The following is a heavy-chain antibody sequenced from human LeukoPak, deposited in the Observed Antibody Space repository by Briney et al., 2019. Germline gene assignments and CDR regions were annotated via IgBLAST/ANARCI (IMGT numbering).Heavy chain of an antibody. D-gene: IGHD6-19*01. CDR3: VRGIAGAANDH. CDR1: GFXFSSYW. V-gene: IGHV3-74*01. Sequence: GGSLRLSCAASGFXFSSYWIHWVRQAPGKGLVWDSGINPDGSSTTYADSVKGRFTMSRDNAANMLYLQMNSLRADDTAVYYCVRGIAGAANDHWGQGTLVTVSS. J-gene: IGHJ4*02. CDR2: INPDGSST.